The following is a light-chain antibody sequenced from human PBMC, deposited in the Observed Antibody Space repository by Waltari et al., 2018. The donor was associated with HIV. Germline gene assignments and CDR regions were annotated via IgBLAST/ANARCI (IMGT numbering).Light chain of an antibody. Sequence: EIGLTQSPGTLSLSQGERATLSCRASQSVDRNCLAWYQQKPGQAPRLLMYGASTRVTGIPDRFSGSGSGTDFTLTIIRLEPEDFAVYYCQQYGMAPWTFGQGTKVEIK. CDR2: GAS. CDR1: QSVDRNC. V-gene: IGKV3-20*01. J-gene: IGKJ1*01. CDR3: QQYGMAPWT.